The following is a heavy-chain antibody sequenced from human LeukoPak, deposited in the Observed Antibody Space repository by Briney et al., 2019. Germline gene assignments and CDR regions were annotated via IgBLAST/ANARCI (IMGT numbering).Heavy chain of an antibody. V-gene: IGHV4-59*08. CDR1: GGSIHGYY. J-gene: IGHJ4*02. D-gene: IGHD6-19*01. Sequence: PETLSLTCTVSGGSIHGYYWAWVRQSPGKGLEWIGFIYYSGTTQYSPSLMSRVTILVDTSNNQFSLMLSSVTAADTAVYYCARHLRPGVAGFDFWGQGALVTVS. CDR2: IYYSGTT. CDR3: ARHLRPGVAGFDF.